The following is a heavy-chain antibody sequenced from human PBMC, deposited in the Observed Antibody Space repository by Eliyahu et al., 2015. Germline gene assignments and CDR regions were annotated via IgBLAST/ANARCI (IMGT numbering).Heavy chain of an antibody. Sequence: EVQLVESGGGLVQPGGSLRLSCAASGFXXXXYWXXWVRQAPGKGLGWVANIKQDGSEKYYVDSVKGRFTISRDNAKNSLYLQMNSLRAEDTAVYYCARRSSSWYDPYYFDYWGQGTLVTVSS. CDR3: ARRSSSWYDPYYFDY. CDR1: GFXXXXYW. CDR2: IKQDGSEK. V-gene: IGHV3-7*01. J-gene: IGHJ4*02. D-gene: IGHD6-13*01.